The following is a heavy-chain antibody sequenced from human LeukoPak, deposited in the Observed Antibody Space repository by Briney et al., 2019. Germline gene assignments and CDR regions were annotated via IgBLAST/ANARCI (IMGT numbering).Heavy chain of an antibody. CDR3: ARRYGDHLSHFEY. CDR2: ISSSGSII. J-gene: IGHJ4*02. D-gene: IGHD4-17*01. V-gene: IGHV3-48*03. CDR1: GFTFSSYE. Sequence: AGGSLRLSCAASGFTFSSYEMNWVRQAPGKGLEWVSYISSSGSIIYYADCVKGRFTISRDNAKNSLYLQMNSLRAEDTAVYYCARRYGDHLSHFEYWGQGTLVTVSS.